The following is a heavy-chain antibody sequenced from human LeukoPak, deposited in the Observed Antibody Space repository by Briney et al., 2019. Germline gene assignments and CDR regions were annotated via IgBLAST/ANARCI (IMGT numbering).Heavy chain of an antibody. CDR3: AKTGDGSDYYYYYMDV. D-gene: IGHD4-17*01. V-gene: IGHV3-23*01. Sequence: GGSLRLSCAASGFTFSSYAMSWVRQAPGKGLEWVSAISGSGGSTYYADSVKGRFTISRDNSKNTLYLQMNSLRAEDTAVYYCAKTGDGSDYYYYYMDVWGKGTTVTVSS. CDR1: GFTFSSYA. J-gene: IGHJ6*03. CDR2: ISGSGGST.